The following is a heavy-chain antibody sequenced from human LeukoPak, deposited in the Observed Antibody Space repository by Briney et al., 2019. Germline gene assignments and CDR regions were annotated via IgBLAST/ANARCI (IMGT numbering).Heavy chain of an antibody. J-gene: IGHJ4*02. CDR2: ISYDGSNK. Sequence: GGSLRLSCAASGFTFSSYAMHWFRQAPGKGLEGVAVISYDGSNKYYADSVKGRFNISRDNSKNTLYLQMNSLRAEDTAVYYCARDAQQLGYFDYWGQGTLVTVSS. V-gene: IGHV3-30-3*01. CDR3: ARDAQQLGYFDY. CDR1: GFTFSSYA. D-gene: IGHD6-13*01.